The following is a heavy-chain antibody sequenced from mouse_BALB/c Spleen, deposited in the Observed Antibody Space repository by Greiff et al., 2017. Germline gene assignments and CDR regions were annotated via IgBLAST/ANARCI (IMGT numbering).Heavy chain of an antibody. CDR2: IWGDGST. CDR1: GFSLTGYG. Sequence: VKLQQSGPGLVAPSQSLSITCTVSGFSLTGYGVNWVRQPPGKGLEWLGMIWGDGSTDYNSALKSRLSISKDNSKSQVFLKMNSLQTDDTARYYCARIYYYGSGYFDYWGQGTTLTVSS. D-gene: IGHD1-1*01. J-gene: IGHJ2*01. CDR3: ARIYYYGSGYFDY. V-gene: IGHV2-6-7*01.